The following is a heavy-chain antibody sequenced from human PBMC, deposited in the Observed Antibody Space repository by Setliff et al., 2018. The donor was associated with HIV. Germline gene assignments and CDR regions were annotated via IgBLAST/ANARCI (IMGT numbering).Heavy chain of an antibody. Sequence: PGGSLRLSCAASGFTFSAHGMHWVRQAPGKGLEWVTFIHYDGRDQYYADSVKGRFTISRDNSKRSLYLQMNRLKTDDTAFYYCATFADGPDSWGQGTLVTVSS. D-gene: IGHD3-3*01. CDR1: GFTFSAHG. CDR2: IHYDGRDQ. J-gene: IGHJ5*01. CDR3: ATFADGPDS. V-gene: IGHV3-30*02.